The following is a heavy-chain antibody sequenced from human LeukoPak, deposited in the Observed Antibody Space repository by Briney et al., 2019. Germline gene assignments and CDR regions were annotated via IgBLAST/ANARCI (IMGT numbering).Heavy chain of an antibody. J-gene: IGHJ5*02. D-gene: IGHD3-22*01. Sequence: PSETLSLTCTVSGGSISSGDYYWSWIRQPPGEGLEWIGYIYYSGSTYYNPSLKSRVTISVDTSENQFSLKLSSVTAADTAVYYCARRDSSGYLNWFDPWGQGTQVTVSS. CDR2: IYYSGST. CDR1: GGSISSGDYY. CDR3: ARRDSSGYLNWFDP. V-gene: IGHV4-30-4*01.